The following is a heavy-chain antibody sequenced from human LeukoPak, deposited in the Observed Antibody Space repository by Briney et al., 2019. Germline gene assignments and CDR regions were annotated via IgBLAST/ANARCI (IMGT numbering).Heavy chain of an antibody. V-gene: IGHV4-39*07. CDR1: GGSISSSSYY. J-gene: IGHJ3*02. CDR2: IYYSGST. Sequence: SETLSLTCTVSGGSISSSSYYWGWIRQPPGKGLEWIGSIYYSGSTYYNPSLKSRVTISVDKSKNQFSLKLSSVTAADTAVYYCAGVPGIAVAGTSNGDAFDIWGQGTMVTVSS. CDR3: AGVPGIAVAGTSNGDAFDI. D-gene: IGHD6-19*01.